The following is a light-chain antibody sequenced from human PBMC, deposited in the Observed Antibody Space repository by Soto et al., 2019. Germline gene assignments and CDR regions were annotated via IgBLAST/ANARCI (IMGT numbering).Light chain of an antibody. CDR2: DVS. J-gene: IGKJ1*01. V-gene: IGKV4-1*01. CDR1: QSVLSSSNNKNY. Sequence: DIVMTQSPDSLSVSLGERATINCKSSQSVLSSSNNKNYLAWYLQKPGQPPHLLIYDVSTRLSGVPDRFSGSGSGTDFTLKISRVEAEDVGIYYCMQSIQLPWTFGQGTKVDIK. CDR3: MQSIQLPWT.